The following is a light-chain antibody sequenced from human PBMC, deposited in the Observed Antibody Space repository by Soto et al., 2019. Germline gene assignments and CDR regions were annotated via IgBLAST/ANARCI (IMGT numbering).Light chain of an antibody. CDR3: TSYTSSNPYV. V-gene: IGLV2-14*01. CDR1: SSDVGGYKF. Sequence: LTQPASVSGSPGQSITISCTGTSSDVGGYKFVSWYQQHPGKAPKLMIHEVSNRPSGVSSRFSGSKSGNTASLTISGLQAEDEADYYCTSYTSSNPYVFGTGTKVTVL. J-gene: IGLJ1*01. CDR2: EVS.